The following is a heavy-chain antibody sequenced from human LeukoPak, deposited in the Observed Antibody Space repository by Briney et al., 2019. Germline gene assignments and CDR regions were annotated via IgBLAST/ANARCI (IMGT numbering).Heavy chain of an antibody. CDR3: ARDPYYYDSIGYSDY. CDR1: GFTFSSYG. D-gene: IGHD3-22*01. J-gene: IGHJ4*02. CDR2: IWYGGSNK. Sequence: GRSLRLSCAASGFTFSSYGMHWVRQAPGKWLEWVAVIWYGGSNKYYADSVKGRFTISRDNSKNTLYLQMNSLRAEDTAVYYGARDPYYYDSIGYSDYWGQGTLVTVSS. V-gene: IGHV3-33*01.